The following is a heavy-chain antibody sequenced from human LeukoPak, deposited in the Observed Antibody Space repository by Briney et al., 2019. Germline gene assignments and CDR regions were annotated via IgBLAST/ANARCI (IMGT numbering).Heavy chain of an antibody. CDR2: INHSGST. D-gene: IGHD6-19*01. CDR3: ARDIAHSCGWGYFDY. V-gene: IGHV4-34*01. CDR1: GGSFSGYY. Sequence: SETLSLTCAVFGGSFSGYYWSWIRQPPGKGPEWIGRINHSGSTNYNPSLKSRVTISVGTSKNQFSLKVSSVTAADTAVYYCARDIAHSCGWGYFDYWGQGTLVTVSS. J-gene: IGHJ4*02.